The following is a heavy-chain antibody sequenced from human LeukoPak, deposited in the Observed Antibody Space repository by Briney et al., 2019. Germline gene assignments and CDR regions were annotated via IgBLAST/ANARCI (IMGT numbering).Heavy chain of an antibody. Sequence: PGGSLRLSCAASGFTFSSYWMSWVRQAPGKGLEWVANIKQDGSEKYYVDSVKGRFTISRDNAKNSLYLQMNSLRAEDTAVYYCARGGWLEGYYYYMDVWGKGTTVTISS. CDR2: IKQDGSEK. J-gene: IGHJ6*03. V-gene: IGHV3-7*04. CDR1: GFTFSSYW. CDR3: ARGGWLEGYYYYMDV. D-gene: IGHD6-19*01.